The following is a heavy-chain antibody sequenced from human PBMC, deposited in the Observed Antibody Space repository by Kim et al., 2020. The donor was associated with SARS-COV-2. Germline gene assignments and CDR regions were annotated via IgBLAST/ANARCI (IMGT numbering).Heavy chain of an antibody. V-gene: IGHV3-33*01. D-gene: IGHD6-6*01. CDR3: ARDFEYSSWGYFDY. Sequence: ADSVKCRFTITRDNSKTTLYLQMNSLRAEDTAVYYCARDFEYSSWGYFDYWGQGTLVTVSS. J-gene: IGHJ4*02.